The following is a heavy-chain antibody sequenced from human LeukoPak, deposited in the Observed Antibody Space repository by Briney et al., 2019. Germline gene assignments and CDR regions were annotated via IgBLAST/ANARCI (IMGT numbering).Heavy chain of an antibody. Sequence: GASVKVSCKASGYTFTSYYMHWVRQAPGQGLEWMGIINPSGGSTSYAQKFQGRVTMTRDMSTSTVYMDLSSLRSEDTAVYYCARAVARKAAVDYWGQGTLVTVSS. CDR3: ARAVARKAAVDY. CDR1: GYTFTSYY. V-gene: IGHV1-46*01. CDR2: INPSGGST. D-gene: IGHD6-19*01. J-gene: IGHJ4*02.